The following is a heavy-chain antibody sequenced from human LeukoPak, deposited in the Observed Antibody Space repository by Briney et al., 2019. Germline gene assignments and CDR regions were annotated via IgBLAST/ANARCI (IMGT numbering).Heavy chain of an antibody. D-gene: IGHD3-16*01. CDR1: GFTFTTYS. Sequence: GGSLRLSCAASGFTFTTYSMNWVRQAPVKGLEWVSSISSDSNYIYYADSLKGRFTISRNNAKNSLYLQMISLRAEDTAVYYCARVAFGLYVMDVWGQGTTVTVSS. J-gene: IGHJ6*02. CDR2: ISSDSNYI. CDR3: ARVAFGLYVMDV. V-gene: IGHV3-21*01.